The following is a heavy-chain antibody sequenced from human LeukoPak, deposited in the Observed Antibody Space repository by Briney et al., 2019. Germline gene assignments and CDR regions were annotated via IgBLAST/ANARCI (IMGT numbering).Heavy chain of an antibody. Sequence: SETLSLTCTVSAGSISSYSWSWIRQPPGKGLEWIGYIYTSGSTNYNPSLKSRVTISVDTSKNQFSLKLSSVTAADTAVYYCARLSGSFSHRTFGIWGQGTMVTVSS. CDR3: ARLSGSFSHRTFGI. CDR1: AGSISSYS. V-gene: IGHV4-4*09. D-gene: IGHD1-26*01. J-gene: IGHJ3*02. CDR2: IYTSGST.